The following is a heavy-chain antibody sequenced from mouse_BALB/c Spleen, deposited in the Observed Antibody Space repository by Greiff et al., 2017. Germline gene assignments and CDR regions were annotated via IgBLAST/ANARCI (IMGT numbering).Heavy chain of an antibody. D-gene: IGHD2-1*01. Sequence: VQRVESGPGLVAPSQSLSITCTVSGFSLTGYGVNWVRQPPGKGLEWLGMIWGDGSTDYNSALKSRLSISKDNSKSQVFLKMNSLQTDDTARYYCARRGNYGYFDVWGAGTTVTVSS. CDR1: GFSLTGYG. CDR3: ARRGNYGYFDV. CDR2: IWGDGST. V-gene: IGHV2-6-7*01. J-gene: IGHJ1*01.